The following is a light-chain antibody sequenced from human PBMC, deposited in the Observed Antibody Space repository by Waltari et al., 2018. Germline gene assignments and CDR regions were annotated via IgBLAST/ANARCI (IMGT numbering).Light chain of an antibody. V-gene: IGKV1-16*01. J-gene: IGKJ1*01. CDR3: QQYNSYSRT. CDR1: QGVNIF. Sequence: DIQMTQSPASLSASVGYTVTITCRASQGVNIFLAWFQQKPGKAPKSLIYGASSLQSGVPSRFGGSGSGTEFTLTISSLQPEDFGTYYCQQYNSYSRTFGQGTKVEIK. CDR2: GAS.